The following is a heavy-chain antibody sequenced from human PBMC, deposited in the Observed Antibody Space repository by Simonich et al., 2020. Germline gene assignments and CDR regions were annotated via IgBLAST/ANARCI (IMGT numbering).Heavy chain of an antibody. D-gene: IGHD5-12*01. CDR3: ASSKLATIDY. V-gene: IGHV1-2*02. CDR1: GYTFTGYY. J-gene: IGHJ4*02. Sequence: QVQLVQSGAEVKKPGASVKVSCKASGYTFTGYYMHWFRQAPGQGLEWMGWINPNSGSTNYAQKFQGRVTMTRDTSISTAYMELSRLRSDDTAVYYCASSKLATIDYWGQGTLVTVSS. CDR2: INPNSGST.